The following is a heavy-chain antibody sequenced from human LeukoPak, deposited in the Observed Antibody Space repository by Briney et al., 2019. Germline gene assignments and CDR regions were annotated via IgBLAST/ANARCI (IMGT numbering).Heavy chain of an antibody. CDR3: AITAYYYYYMGV. V-gene: IGHV1-2*02. CDR1: GYTFTGYY. Sequence: ASVKVSCKASGYTFTGYYMHWVRQAPGQGLEWMGWINPNSGGTNYAQKFQGRVTMTRDTSISTAYMELSSLRSEDTAVYYCAITAYYYYYMGVWGKGTTVTVSS. J-gene: IGHJ6*03. D-gene: IGHD2-21*02. CDR2: INPNSGGT.